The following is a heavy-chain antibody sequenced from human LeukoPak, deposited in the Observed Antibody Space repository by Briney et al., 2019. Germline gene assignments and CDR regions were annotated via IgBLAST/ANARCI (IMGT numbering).Heavy chain of an antibody. D-gene: IGHD3-22*01. CDR1: GGSISSRSYY. CDR2: IYYSGST. J-gene: IGHJ4*02. CDR3: ARVDYYDSSGYHPYFDY. V-gene: IGHV4-39*07. Sequence: SETLSLTCTVSGGSISSRSYYWAWIRQPPGKGLEWIGSIYYSGSTYYNPSLKSRVTISVDTSKNQFSLKLSSVTAADTAVYYCARVDYYDSSGYHPYFDYWGQGTLVTVS.